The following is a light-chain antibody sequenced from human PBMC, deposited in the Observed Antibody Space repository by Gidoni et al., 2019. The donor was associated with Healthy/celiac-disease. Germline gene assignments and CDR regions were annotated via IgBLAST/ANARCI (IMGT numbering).Light chain of an antibody. CDR1: SAHSSYP. J-gene: IGLJ2*01. CDR3: QTWGTGIPV. V-gene: IGLV4-69*01. CDR2: LNSDGSH. Sequence: QLVLTHSPSASASLGASVKLTCTLSSAHSSYPIAWHQQQPEKGPRYLMKLNSDGSHSKGDGIPDRFSGSSSGAERYLTISSLQSEDEADYYCQTWGTGIPVFGGGTKLTVL.